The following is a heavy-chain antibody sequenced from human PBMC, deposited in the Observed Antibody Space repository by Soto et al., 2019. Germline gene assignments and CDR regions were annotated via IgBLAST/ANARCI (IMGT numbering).Heavy chain of an antibody. J-gene: IGHJ4*02. D-gene: IGHD2-2*01. Sequence: GASVKVSCKASGGTFSSYTISWVRQAPGQGLEWMGRIIPILGIANYAQKFQGRFTISTDDSENTLYLQMSSLRAEDTAVYYCAKRKYCPSTTCFDYWGQGTQGTVSS. CDR1: GGTFSSYT. CDR3: AKRKYCPSTTCFDY. V-gene: IGHV1-69*02. CDR2: IIPILGIA.